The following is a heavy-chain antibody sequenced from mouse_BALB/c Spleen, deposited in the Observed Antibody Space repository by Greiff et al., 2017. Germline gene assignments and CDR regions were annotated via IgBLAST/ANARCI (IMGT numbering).Heavy chain of an antibody. V-gene: IGHV2-9*02. Sequence: VKLMESGPGLVAPSQSLSITCTVSGFSLTSYGVHWVRQPPGKGLEWLGVIWAGGSTNYNSALMSRLSISKDNSKSQVFLKMNSLQTDDTAMYYCARDKYRYAFYAMDYWGQGTSVTVSS. CDR1: GFSLTSYG. D-gene: IGHD2-14*01. CDR2: IWAGGST. J-gene: IGHJ4*01. CDR3: ARDKYRYAFYAMDY.